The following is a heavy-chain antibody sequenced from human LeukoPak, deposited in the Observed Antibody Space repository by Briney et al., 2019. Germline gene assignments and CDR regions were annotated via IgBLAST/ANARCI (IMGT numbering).Heavy chain of an antibody. J-gene: IGHJ4*02. CDR1: GRSISDYY. CDR3: ARGSISRTYTYGFPY. D-gene: IGHD5-18*01. CDR2: IYYSGST. V-gene: IGHV4-59*01. Sequence: SETLSLTCSVSGRSISDYYWSWLRQPPGKGLEWLGYIYYSGSTKCNPSLKSRITISVDTSKNQFSLKLTSVTAADTAFYYCARGSISRTYTYGFPYWGQGTLVTVSS.